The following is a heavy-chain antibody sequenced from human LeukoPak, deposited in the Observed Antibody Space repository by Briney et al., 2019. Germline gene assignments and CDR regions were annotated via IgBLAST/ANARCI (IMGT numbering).Heavy chain of an antibody. D-gene: IGHD6-19*01. CDR2: INPNSGGT. CDR3: ACEVYSSGWYYFDY. CDR1: GYTFTGYY. Sequence: ASVKVSCKASGYTFTGYYMHWVRQAPGQGLEWMGWINPNSGGTNYAQKFQGRVTMTRDTSISTAYVELSRLRSDDTAVYYCACEVYSSGWYYFDYWGQGTLVTVSS. J-gene: IGHJ4*02. V-gene: IGHV1-2*02.